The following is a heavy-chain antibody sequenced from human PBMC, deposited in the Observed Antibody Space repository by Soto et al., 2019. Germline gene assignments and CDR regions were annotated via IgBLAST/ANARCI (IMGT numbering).Heavy chain of an antibody. CDR1: GGSFSGYY. J-gene: IGHJ4*02. CDR2: INHSGST. CDR3: ARLRYYDIFSGQQKTYYFVY. Sequence: PSETLSLTCAVYGGSFSGYYWSWIRQPPGKGLEWIGEINHSGSTNYNPSLKSRVTISVDTSKNQFSLKLSSVTAADTAVYYCARLRYYDIFSGQQKTYYFVYWGQGPLVTVSS. V-gene: IGHV4-34*01. D-gene: IGHD3-9*01.